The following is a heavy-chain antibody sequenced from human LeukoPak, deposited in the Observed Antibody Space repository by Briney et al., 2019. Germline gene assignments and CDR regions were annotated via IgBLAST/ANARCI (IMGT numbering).Heavy chain of an antibody. CDR1: GFTFSSYS. J-gene: IGHJ4*02. CDR3: AKGHDSSDPAPDY. CDR2: ISSSSSYI. Sequence: GGSLRLSCAASGFTFSSYSMNWVRQAPGKGLEWVSSISSSSSYIYYADSVKGRFTISRDNSKNTLYLQMNSLRAEDTAVYYCAKGHDSSDPAPDYWGQGTLVTVSS. D-gene: IGHD3-22*01. V-gene: IGHV3-21*04.